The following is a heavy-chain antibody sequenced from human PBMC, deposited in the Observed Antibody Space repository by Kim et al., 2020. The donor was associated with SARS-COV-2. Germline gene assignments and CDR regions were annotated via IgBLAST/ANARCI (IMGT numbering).Heavy chain of an antibody. CDR2: ITSDGSDT. CDR3: SRGRYGPDY. CDR1: GFTFKTYT. Sequence: GGSLRLSCAASGFTFKTYTMYWLRQAPGMGLVWVSRITSDGSDTSYADSVKGRFTISRDNANNRLYLQMNSLSAEDTAIYYCSRGRYGPDYWGQGTLVTVSS. D-gene: IGHD5-18*01. V-gene: IGHV3-74*01. J-gene: IGHJ4*02.